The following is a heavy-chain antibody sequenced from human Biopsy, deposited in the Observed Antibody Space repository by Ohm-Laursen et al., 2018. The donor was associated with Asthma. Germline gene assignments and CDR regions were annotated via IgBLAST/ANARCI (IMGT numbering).Heavy chain of an antibody. Sequence: GQTLSLTCAASGFTFGNYAMHWVRQAPGKGLEWVAVISYDRSNECYADSVEGRFSISRDNSQNTLELQMSGLRSEDSAMYYCVRGPGPIVGGTLAYWGQGTRVTVSS. D-gene: IGHD1-26*01. CDR3: VRGPGPIVGGTLAY. CDR2: ISYDRSNE. J-gene: IGHJ4*02. V-gene: IGHV3-30*04. CDR1: GFTFGNYA.